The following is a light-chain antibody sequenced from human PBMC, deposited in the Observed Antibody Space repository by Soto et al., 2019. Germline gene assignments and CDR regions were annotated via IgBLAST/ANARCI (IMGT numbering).Light chain of an antibody. CDR2: EVK. Sequence: QSALTQPASVSGSPGQSITISCAGSSSDIGAYNYVSWYQHRPGKAPKLLIFEVKSRPAGLSNRFSGSKSGNTASLTISGLQAEDEADYYCSSYAVTNIFVFGTGTKVTVL. CDR3: SSYAVTNIFV. CDR1: SSDIGAYNY. J-gene: IGLJ1*01. V-gene: IGLV2-14*01.